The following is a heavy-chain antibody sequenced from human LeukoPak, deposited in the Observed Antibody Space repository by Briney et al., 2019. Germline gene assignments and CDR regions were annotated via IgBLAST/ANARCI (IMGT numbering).Heavy chain of an antibody. J-gene: IGHJ4*02. D-gene: IGHD1-26*01. CDR2: INHSGST. CDR3: ARWSGSYFDY. V-gene: IGHV4-34*01. CDR1: GGSFSGYY. Sequence: PSETLSLTCAVYGGSFSGYYWSWIRQPPGKGLEWIGEINHSGSTNYNPSLKSRVTISVDMSKNQFSLKLSSVTAADTAVYYCARWSGSYFDYWGQGTLVTVSS.